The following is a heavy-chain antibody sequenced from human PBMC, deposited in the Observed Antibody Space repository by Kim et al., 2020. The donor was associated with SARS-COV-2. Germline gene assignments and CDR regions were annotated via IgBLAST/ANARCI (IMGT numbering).Heavy chain of an antibody. J-gene: IGHJ3*02. Sequence: GGSLRLSCAASGFTFSSYSMNWVRQAPGKGLEWVSSISSSSSYIYYADSVKGRFTISRDNAKNSLYLQMNSLRAEDTAVYYCASFEGPLYYYDAAAFDIWGQGTMVTVSS. CDR2: ISSSSSYI. D-gene: IGHD3-22*01. CDR3: ASFEGPLYYYDAAAFDI. CDR1: GFTFSSYS. V-gene: IGHV3-21*01.